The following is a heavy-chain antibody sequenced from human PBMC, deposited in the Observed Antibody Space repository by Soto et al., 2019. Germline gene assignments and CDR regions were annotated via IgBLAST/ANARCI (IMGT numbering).Heavy chain of an antibody. CDR2: IYPGDSDT. Sequence: GESLKVSGKGSGYSFTSYWIGWVRQMPGKGLEWMGIIYPGDSDTRYSPSFQGQVTISADKSISTAYLQWSSLKASDTAMYYCASALQSSSNYYYYGMDVWGQGTTVTVSS. CDR1: GYSFTSYW. CDR3: ASALQSSSNYYYYGMDV. V-gene: IGHV5-51*01. J-gene: IGHJ6*02. D-gene: IGHD6-13*01.